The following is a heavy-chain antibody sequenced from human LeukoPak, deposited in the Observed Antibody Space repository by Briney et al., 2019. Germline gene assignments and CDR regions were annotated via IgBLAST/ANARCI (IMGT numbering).Heavy chain of an antibody. CDR3: ASPIYYYGSGSESDY. Sequence: SETLSLTCAVYGGSFSGYYWSWIRQPPGKGLEWIGEINHSGSTNYNPSLKSRVTISVDTSKNQFSLKLSSVTAADTAVYYCASPIYYYGSGSESDYWGQGTLVTVSS. V-gene: IGHV4-34*01. J-gene: IGHJ4*02. D-gene: IGHD3-10*01. CDR1: GGSFSGYY. CDR2: INHSGST.